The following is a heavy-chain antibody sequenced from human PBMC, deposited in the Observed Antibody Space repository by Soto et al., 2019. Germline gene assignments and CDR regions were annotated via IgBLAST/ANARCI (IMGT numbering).Heavy chain of an antibody. CDR3: ARAFITGVLDY. Sequence: EVQLVESGGGLVQPGGSLRLSCAASGFTFSSYAMHWVRQVTGKGLEWVSAIGTAGDAYYPNSVKGRFTISRENAKNSLSLQMSILRAGDTAVYYCARAFITGVLDYWGQGTLVTVSS. CDR1: GFTFSSYA. CDR2: IGTAGDA. D-gene: IGHD3-10*01. J-gene: IGHJ4*02. V-gene: IGHV3-13*04.